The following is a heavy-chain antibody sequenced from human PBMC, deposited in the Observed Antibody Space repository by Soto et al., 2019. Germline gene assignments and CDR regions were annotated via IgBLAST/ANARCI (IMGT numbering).Heavy chain of an antibody. Sequence: ASVKVSCKASGGTFSSYAISWVRQAPGQGLEWMGGIIPIFGTANYAQKFQGRVTITADKSTSTAYMELSSLRSEDTAVYYCARGYYYGSGSYYPFDYWGQGTLVTVSS. D-gene: IGHD3-10*01. V-gene: IGHV1-69*06. J-gene: IGHJ4*02. CDR2: IIPIFGTA. CDR1: GGTFSSYA. CDR3: ARGYYYGSGSYYPFDY.